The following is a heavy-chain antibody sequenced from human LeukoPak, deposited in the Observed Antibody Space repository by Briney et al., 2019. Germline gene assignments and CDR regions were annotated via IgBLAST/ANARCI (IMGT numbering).Heavy chain of an antibody. J-gene: IGHJ3*02. CDR3: ARGLRSGFLEWFYYPTDAFDI. Sequence: GGSLRLPCAASGFTFSSYAMHWVRQAPGKGLEWVAVISYDGSNKYYADSVKGRFTISRDNSKNTLYLQMNSLRAEDTAVYYCARGLRSGFLEWFYYPTDAFDIWGQGTMVTVSS. D-gene: IGHD3-3*01. V-gene: IGHV3-30-3*01. CDR1: GFTFSSYA. CDR2: ISYDGSNK.